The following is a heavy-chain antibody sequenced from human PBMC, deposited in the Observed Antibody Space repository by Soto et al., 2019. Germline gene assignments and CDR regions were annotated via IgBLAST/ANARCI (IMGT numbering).Heavy chain of an antibody. D-gene: IGHD3-22*01. CDR2: IIPIFGTA. CDR1: GGTFSSYA. Sequence: SVKVSCKASGGTFSSYAISWVRQAPGQGLEWMGGIIPIFGTANYAQKFQGRVTITADESTSTAYMELSSLRSEDTAVYYCARDNGMSYYDSSGYAWFDPWGQGTLVTVSS. CDR3: ARDNGMSYYDSSGYAWFDP. J-gene: IGHJ5*02. V-gene: IGHV1-69*13.